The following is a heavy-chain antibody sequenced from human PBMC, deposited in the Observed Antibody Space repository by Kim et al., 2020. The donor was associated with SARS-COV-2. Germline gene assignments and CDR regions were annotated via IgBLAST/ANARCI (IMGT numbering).Heavy chain of an antibody. CDR1: GGSISSYY. J-gene: IGHJ4*02. CDR2: IYYSGST. CDR3: ARNHGTILTDDYYFDY. D-gene: IGHD3-3*01. Sequence: SETLSLTCTVSGGSISSYYWSWIRQPPGKGLEWIGYIYYSGSTNYNPSLKSRVTISVDTSKNQFSLKLSSVTAADTAVYYCARNHGTILTDDYYFDYWGQGTLVTVSS. V-gene: IGHV4-59*08.